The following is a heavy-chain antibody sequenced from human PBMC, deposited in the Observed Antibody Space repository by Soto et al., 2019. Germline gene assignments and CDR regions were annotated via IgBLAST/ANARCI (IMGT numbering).Heavy chain of an antibody. CDR2: INHSGST. J-gene: IGHJ3*02. V-gene: IGHV4-34*01. D-gene: IGHD2-15*01. CDR1: GGSFSGYY. CDR3: ARGGRGAIVVVVAHIHAFDI. Sequence: SGTLSLTCAVYGGSFSGYYWSWIRQPPGKGQEWIGEINHSGSTNYNPSLKSRVTISVDTCKNQFSLKLSSVTAADTAVYYCARGGRGAIVVVVAHIHAFDIWGQGTMVTVSS.